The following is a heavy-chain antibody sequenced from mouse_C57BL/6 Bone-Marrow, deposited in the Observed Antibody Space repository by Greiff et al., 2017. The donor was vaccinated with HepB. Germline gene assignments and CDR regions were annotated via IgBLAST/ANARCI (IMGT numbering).Heavy chain of an antibody. CDR3: ARGYYGISPYWYFDV. J-gene: IGHJ1*03. D-gene: IGHD1-1*01. CDR2: ISSCSSTS. V-gene: IGHV5-17*01. CDR1: GFTFSDYG. Sequence: DVMLVESGGGLVKPGGSLKLSCAASGFTFSDYGMHWVRQAPEKGLEWVAYISSCSSTSYSADTVKGRFPISRDNAKNTLVRQMTSLRSEDTARYYCARGYYGISPYWYFDVWGTGTTVTVSS.